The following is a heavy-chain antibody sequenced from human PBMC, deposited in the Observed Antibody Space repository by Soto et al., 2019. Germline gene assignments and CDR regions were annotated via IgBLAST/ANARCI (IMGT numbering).Heavy chain of an antibody. CDR2: ISPSGTT. CDR1: SGSLSCYY. J-gene: IGHJ4*02. D-gene: IGHD6-6*01. V-gene: IGHV4-34*01. CDR3: ARAPKVSGSAQTRPDF. Sequence: SETLSLTCSLYSGSLSCYYWSWIRQPPGKGLEWIGEISPSGTTNYSPSLKSRVSISVDTSKNQFSLNLTSLTAADTAVYYCARAPKVSGSAQTRPDFWGQGSLVTVSS.